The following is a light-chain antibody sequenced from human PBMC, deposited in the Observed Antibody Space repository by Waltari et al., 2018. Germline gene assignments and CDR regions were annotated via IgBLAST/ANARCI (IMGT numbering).Light chain of an antibody. CDR3: CSYAGSSTLV. V-gene: IGLV2-23*01. Sequence: QSALTQPASVSGSPGQSITISCTGTSSDVGRHNLVSWYQQHPGKAPKPMIYEGSKRPSGFSNRFAGSKSGNTASLTISGLQAEDEADYYCCSYAGSSTLVFGGGTKLTVL. CDR1: SSDVGRHNL. J-gene: IGLJ3*02. CDR2: EGS.